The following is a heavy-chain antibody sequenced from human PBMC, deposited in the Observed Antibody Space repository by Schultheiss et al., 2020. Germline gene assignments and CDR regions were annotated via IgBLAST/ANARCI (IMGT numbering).Heavy chain of an antibody. CDR2: INAGNGNT. J-gene: IGHJ6*04. V-gene: IGHV1-8*01. CDR1: GYTFTSYD. D-gene: IGHD2-2*01. Sequence: ASVKVSCKASGYTFTSYDINWVRQATGQGLEWMGWINAGNGNTKYSQKFQGRVTMTRDTSISTAYMELSRLRSDDTAVYYCARVKIVVVPAAVKYYYYYGMDVWGKGTTVTVSS. CDR3: ARVKIVVVPAAVKYYYYYGMDV.